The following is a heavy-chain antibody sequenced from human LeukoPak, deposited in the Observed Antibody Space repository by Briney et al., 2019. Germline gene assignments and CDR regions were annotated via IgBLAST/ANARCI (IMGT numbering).Heavy chain of an antibody. CDR1: GGSFSGYY. J-gene: IGHJ5*02. V-gene: IGHV4-34*01. Sequence: SETLSRTCAVYGGSFSGYYWSWIRQPPGKGLEWIGEINHSGSTNYNPSLKSRVTISVDTSKNQFSLKLSSVTAADTAVYYCARGPVPAAKVSWFDPWGRGTLVTVSS. CDR3: ARGPVPAAKVSWFDP. D-gene: IGHD2-2*01. CDR2: INHSGST.